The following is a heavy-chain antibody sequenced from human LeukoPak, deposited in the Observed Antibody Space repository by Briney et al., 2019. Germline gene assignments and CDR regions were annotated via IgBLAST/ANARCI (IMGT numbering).Heavy chain of an antibody. CDR2: IYHRGST. CDR1: GDSISRGSFS. D-gene: IGHD6-19*01. J-gene: IGHJ6*02. CDR3: ARRSGRYKGGYYYYGMDV. V-gene: IGHV4-30-2*01. Sequence: SETLSLTCTVSGDSISRGSFSWPWIRQAPGKGLEWIGYIYHRGSTYYNPSLKSRVNLSIDKSSNQFSLDLASVTAADTAVYYCARRSGRYKGGYYYYGMDVWGQGTTVTVSS.